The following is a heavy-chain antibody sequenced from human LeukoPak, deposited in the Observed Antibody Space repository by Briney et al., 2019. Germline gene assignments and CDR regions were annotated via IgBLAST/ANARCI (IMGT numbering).Heavy chain of an antibody. Sequence: PSETLSLTCAVYGGSFSGYYWSWIRQPPGKGLEWIGEINHSGSTNYNPSLKSRVTISVDTSKNQFSLKLSSVTAADTAVYYCARGDSSNVDTAMAILDETPFDYWGQGTLVTVSS. CDR1: GGSFSGYY. J-gene: IGHJ4*02. CDR2: INHSGST. D-gene: IGHD5-18*01. V-gene: IGHV4-34*01. CDR3: ARGDSSNVDTAMAILDETPFDY.